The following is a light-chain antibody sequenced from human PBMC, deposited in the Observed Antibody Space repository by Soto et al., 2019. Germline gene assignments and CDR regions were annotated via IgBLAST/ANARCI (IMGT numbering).Light chain of an antibody. Sequence: DIQMTQSPSTLSASVGDRVTITCRASQSISSWLAWYQQKPGKAPKLLIYNASNLESGVPSRFSGSGSGTEFTLTISRLQPDDFATYYCQQYNSYPAFGQGTKVEIK. CDR2: NAS. CDR3: QQYNSYPA. V-gene: IGKV1-5*03. J-gene: IGKJ1*01. CDR1: QSISSW.